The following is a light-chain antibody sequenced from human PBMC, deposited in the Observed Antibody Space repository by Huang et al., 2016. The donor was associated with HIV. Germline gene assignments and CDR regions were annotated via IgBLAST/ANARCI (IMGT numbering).Light chain of an antibody. V-gene: IGKV2-40*01. J-gene: IGKJ3*01. Sequence: DIVMTQAPLSLPVTPGEPASISCRSSRRLLHSADGNTYLDWYLQKPGQSPQLLIYTLADRASGVPDRFTGSGSGTDFTLKISRVEAEDVGIYYCMQRLECPWTFGPGTKVDIK. CDR2: TLA. CDR1: RRLLHSADGNTY. CDR3: MQRLECPWT.